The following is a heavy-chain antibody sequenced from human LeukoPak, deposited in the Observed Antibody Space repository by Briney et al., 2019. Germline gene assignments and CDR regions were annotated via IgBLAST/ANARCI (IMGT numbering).Heavy chain of an antibody. J-gene: IGHJ4*02. D-gene: IGHD6-13*01. V-gene: IGHV3-53*01. CDR3: ARDSRQLGHFDY. CDR2: IYSGGST. CDR1: GFTVSSNY. Sequence: GGSLRLSCAASGFTVSSNYMSWVRQAPGKGLEWVSVIYSGGSTYYADSVKGRFTISRDNSKNTLYLQMNSLRAEDTAVYYCARDSRQLGHFDYWGQGTLVTASS.